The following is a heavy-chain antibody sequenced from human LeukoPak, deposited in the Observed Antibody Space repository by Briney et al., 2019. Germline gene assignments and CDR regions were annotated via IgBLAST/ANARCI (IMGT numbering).Heavy chain of an antibody. CDR2: IYYSGGT. D-gene: IGHD3-10*01. Sequence: SETLSLTCTVSGGSISSYYWSWIRQPPGKGLEWIGYIYYSGGTNYNPSLKSRVTVSVDTSKNQFSLKLSSVTAADTAVYYCARHLDYYGSGIYEYWGQGTLVTVSS. CDR3: ARHLDYYGSGIYEY. V-gene: IGHV4-59*01. CDR1: GGSISSYY. J-gene: IGHJ4*02.